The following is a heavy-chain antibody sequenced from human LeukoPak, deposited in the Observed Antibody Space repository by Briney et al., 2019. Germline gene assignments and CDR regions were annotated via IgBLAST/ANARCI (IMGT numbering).Heavy chain of an antibody. CDR1: GDTVSSNSAA. V-gene: IGHV6-1*01. CDR2: TYYRFKWYN. Sequence: SQTLSLTCAISGDTVSSNSAACNWIRQSPSSGLEWLGRTYYRFKWYNDYAVPMKSRITINPDTSKDQFSLQPTSVTPEDTAVNYCARDAGSGWSSFDYWGQGTLVTVSS. CDR3: ARDAGSGWSSFDY. D-gene: IGHD6-19*01. J-gene: IGHJ4*02.